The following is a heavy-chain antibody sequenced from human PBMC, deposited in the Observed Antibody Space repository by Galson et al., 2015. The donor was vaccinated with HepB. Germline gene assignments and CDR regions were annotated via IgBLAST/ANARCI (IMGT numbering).Heavy chain of an antibody. CDR3: AIKGAAMTAPIHY. CDR2: IIPISETP. V-gene: IGHV1-69*01. J-gene: IGHJ4*02. CDR1: GGTFIIYA. Sequence: QSGAEVKKPGESLNISCKVSGGTFIIYAITWVRQAPGQGFEWMGGIIPISETPDYAQKFQGRVTITADESTSTAYLEVSSLRSEDTAVYYCAIKGAAMTAPIHYWGQGTLVTVSS. D-gene: IGHD2-21*02.